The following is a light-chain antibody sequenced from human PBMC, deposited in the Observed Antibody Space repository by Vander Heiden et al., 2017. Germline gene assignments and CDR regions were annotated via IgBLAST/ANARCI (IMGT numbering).Light chain of an antibody. V-gene: IGKV3-11*01. CDR1: QSVSSY. CDR2: DAS. Sequence: EIVVTQYQATLSLSPGERATLSCRASQSVSSYLAWYQQKPGQAPRLLIYDASNRATGIPARFSGSGSGTDFTLTISSLEPEDFAVYYCQQRSNWPPEVTFGQGTRLEIK. J-gene: IGKJ5*01. CDR3: QQRSNWPPEVT.